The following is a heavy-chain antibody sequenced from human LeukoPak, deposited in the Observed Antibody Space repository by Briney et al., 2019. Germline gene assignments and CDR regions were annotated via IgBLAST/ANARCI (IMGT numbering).Heavy chain of an antibody. CDR1: GFTFSSFW. Sequence: GGSLSLSCAASGFTFSSFWMSSVREAPGKGLEWVANIKQDASEKYYVDSVTGQLTISRDNAKNSLYLQMNSLRAEDTALYYCARVANWIGASDIWGQGTVVTVSS. D-gene: IGHD1-1*01. CDR2: IKQDASEK. CDR3: ARVANWIGASDI. J-gene: IGHJ3*02. V-gene: IGHV3-7*01.